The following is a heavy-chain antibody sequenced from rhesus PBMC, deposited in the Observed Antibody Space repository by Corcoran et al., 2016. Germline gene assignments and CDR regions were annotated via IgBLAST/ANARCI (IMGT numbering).Heavy chain of an antibody. CDR3: ARGYSSSA. CDR2: ISGSGGST. D-gene: IGHD6-43*01. J-gene: IGHJ4*01. V-gene: IGHV4-173*01. Sequence: QLQLQESGPGLVKPSETLSLTCAVSGASISSNWWSWILQPPGKGLEWIGCISGSGGSTSYNPSLKSRVTISTDTSKNQLSLKLISVTAADTAVYYCARGYSSSAWGQGVLVTVSS. CDR1: GASISSNW.